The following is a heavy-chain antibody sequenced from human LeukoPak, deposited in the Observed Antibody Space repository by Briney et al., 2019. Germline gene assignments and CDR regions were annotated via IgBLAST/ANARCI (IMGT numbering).Heavy chain of an antibody. CDR3: ARDTRVTDEGGY. D-gene: IGHD2-21*02. V-gene: IGHV4-39*02. Sequence: PSETLSLTCTVSGDSISSSSYYWGWIRQPPGKGLEWIGSIYNSGSTYYNPSLKSRVTISVDTSKNQFSLNLYSVTAADTAVYYCARDTRVTDEGGYWGQGTLVTVSS. CDR2: IYNSGST. J-gene: IGHJ4*02. CDR1: GDSISSSSYY.